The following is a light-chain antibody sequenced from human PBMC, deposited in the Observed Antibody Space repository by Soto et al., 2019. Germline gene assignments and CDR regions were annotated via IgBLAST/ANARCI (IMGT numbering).Light chain of an antibody. CDR3: QQYGSSPPWT. CDR2: GAS. V-gene: IGKV3-20*01. Sequence: EIVLTQSPGTLSLSPGERATLSCRASQSVSSSYLAWYQQKPGQAPRLLIYGASSRATGIPDRFSGSGSGTDFTLTMSRLEGEDCAVYYCQQYGSSPPWTFGQGTKVEIK. J-gene: IGKJ1*01. CDR1: QSVSSSY.